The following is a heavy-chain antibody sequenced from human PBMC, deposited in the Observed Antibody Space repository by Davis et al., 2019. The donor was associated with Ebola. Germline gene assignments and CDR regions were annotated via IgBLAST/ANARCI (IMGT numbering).Heavy chain of an antibody. CDR2: IKQDGSEK. CDR1: GFTFSSYW. V-gene: IGHV3-7*01. D-gene: IGHD7-27*01. Sequence: ESLKTPCAAPGFTFSSYWMSWVSQAPGKGLEWVANIKQDGSEKYYVDSVKGRFTISRDNAKNSLYLQMNSLRAEDTAVYYCARKNWGVDAFDIWGQGTMVTVSS. CDR3: ARKNWGVDAFDI. J-gene: IGHJ3*02.